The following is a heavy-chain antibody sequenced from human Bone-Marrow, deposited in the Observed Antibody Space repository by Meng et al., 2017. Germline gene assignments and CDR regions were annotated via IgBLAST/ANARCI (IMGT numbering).Heavy chain of an antibody. V-gene: IGHV1-2*06. J-gene: IGHJ6*02. CDR2: INPNSGGT. D-gene: IGHD6-6*01. CDR3: ARDLDRIPARSYYYGMDV. CDR1: GYTFTGYY. Sequence: QVQLVQSGAEVKKPGASVKVSCKASGYTFTGYYMHWVRQAPGQGLEWMGRINPNSGGTNYAQKFQGRVTMTRDTSISTAYMELSRLRSGDTAVYYCARDLDRIPARSYYYGMDVWGQGTTVTVSS.